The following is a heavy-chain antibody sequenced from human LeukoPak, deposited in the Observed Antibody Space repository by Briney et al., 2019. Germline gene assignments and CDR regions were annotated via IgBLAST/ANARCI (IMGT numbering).Heavy chain of an antibody. CDR2: TSGSGSST. CDR3: AKGWLKSSLDGFDI. Sequence: GGTLRLSCAASGFTFSTYAMSWVRQAPGKGLEWVAGTSGSGSSTYYTDSVKGRFTISRDNSRNILYLQMHSLRAEDTAVYYCAKGWLKSSLDGFDIWGQGTIVTVS. D-gene: IGHD3-10*01. V-gene: IGHV3-23*01. J-gene: IGHJ3*02. CDR1: GFTFSTYA.